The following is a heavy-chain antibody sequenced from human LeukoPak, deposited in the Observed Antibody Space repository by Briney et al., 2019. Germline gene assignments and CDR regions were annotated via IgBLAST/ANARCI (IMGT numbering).Heavy chain of an antibody. Sequence: PGGSLRLSCAASGFTFSSYWMSWVRQAPGKGLEWVANIKQDGSEKYYVDSVKGRFTISRDNAKNSLYLQMNSLRAEDTAVYYCARGDNWNDVGYDYWGQGTLVTVSS. CDR3: ARGDNWNDVGYDY. D-gene: IGHD1-20*01. V-gene: IGHV3-7*01. CDR2: IKQDGSEK. CDR1: GFTFSSYW. J-gene: IGHJ4*02.